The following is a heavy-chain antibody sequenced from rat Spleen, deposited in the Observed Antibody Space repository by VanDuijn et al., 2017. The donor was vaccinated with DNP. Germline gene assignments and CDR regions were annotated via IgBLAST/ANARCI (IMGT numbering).Heavy chain of an antibody. CDR2: ISNGGGST. J-gene: IGHJ3*01. Sequence: EVQLVESGGDLVQPGGSLKLSCIASGFTFNNYYMTWIRQVPGTGLEWVASISNGGGSTYYPDSVKGRFTISRDNAKNTLQLQMNNLRSEDTATYYCARDAGGPFDYWGQGTLVTVSS. D-gene: IGHD1-11*01. CDR1: GFTFNNYY. V-gene: IGHV5-31*01. CDR3: ARDAGGPFDY.